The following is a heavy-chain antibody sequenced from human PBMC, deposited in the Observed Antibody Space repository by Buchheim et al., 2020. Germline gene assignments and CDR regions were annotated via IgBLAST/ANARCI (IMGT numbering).Heavy chain of an antibody. V-gene: IGHV3-74*01. CDR3: AREGRVKQQLVFYYYYGMDV. CDR1: GFTFSSYW. J-gene: IGHJ6*02. Sequence: EVQLVESGGGLVQPGGSLRLSCAASGFTFSSYWMHWVRQAPGKGLVWVSRINSDGSSTSYADSVKGRFTISRDNAKNTLYLQMNSLRAEDTAVYYCAREGRVKQQLVFYYYYGMDVWGQGTT. CDR2: INSDGSST. D-gene: IGHD6-13*01.